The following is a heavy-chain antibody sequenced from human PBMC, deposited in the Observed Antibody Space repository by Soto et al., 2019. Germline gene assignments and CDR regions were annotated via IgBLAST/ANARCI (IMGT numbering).Heavy chain of an antibody. CDR3: ARGAVVGMGQELDF. Sequence: EVQLVESGGGLVKPGGSLRLSCAASGFTFSSHGMNWVRQAPGKGLEWVSCITSTSSFIYYADSVKGRFTISRDNAKNSLSLQVDSLRAEDTAVYYCARGAVVGMGQELDFCGQGILVTVSS. CDR2: ITSTSSFI. J-gene: IGHJ4*02. V-gene: IGHV3-21*01. D-gene: IGHD6-19*01. CDR1: GFTFSSHG.